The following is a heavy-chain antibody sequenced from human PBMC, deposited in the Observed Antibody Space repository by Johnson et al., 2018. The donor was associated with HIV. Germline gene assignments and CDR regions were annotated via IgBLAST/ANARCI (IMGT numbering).Heavy chain of an antibody. CDR1: GFTFSSYD. Sequence: VQLVESGGGLVQPGGSLRLSCAASGFTFSSYDMHWVRQATGKGLEWVSAIGTAGDTYYPGSVKGRFTISRDNAKNSLYLQMNSLRAEDTAVYYCARALVDDAFDIWGQGTMVTVSS. V-gene: IGHV3-13*01. J-gene: IGHJ3*02. D-gene: IGHD1-26*01. CDR2: IGTAGDT. CDR3: ARALVDDAFDI.